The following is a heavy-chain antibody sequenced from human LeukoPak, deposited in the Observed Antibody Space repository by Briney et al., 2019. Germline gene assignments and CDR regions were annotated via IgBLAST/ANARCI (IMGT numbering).Heavy chain of an antibody. CDR3: AKGVKVPLLRYFSYYMDV. Sequence: PGGSLRLSCAAPGFTFSTYWMHWVRQAPGKGLVWVSRINSDGSSTTYADSVKGRFTISRDNARNTLFLQMNSLRAEDTAVYYCAKGVKVPLLRYFSYYMDVWGKGTTVTISS. CDR1: GFTFSTYW. D-gene: IGHD3-9*01. J-gene: IGHJ6*03. CDR2: INSDGSST. V-gene: IGHV3-74*01.